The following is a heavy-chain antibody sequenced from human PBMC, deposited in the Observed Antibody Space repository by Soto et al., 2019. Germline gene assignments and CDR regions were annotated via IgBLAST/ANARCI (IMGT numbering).Heavy chain of an antibody. CDR3: ASGYSGLKYYFDY. Sequence: SETLSLTCTVSGGSISSYYWSWIRQPPGKGLEWIGYIYYSGSTNYNPSLKSRVTISVDTSKNQFSLKLSSVTAADTAAYYCASGYSGLKYYFDYWGQGTLVTVSS. J-gene: IGHJ4*02. CDR1: GGSISSYY. CDR2: IYYSGST. D-gene: IGHD5-12*01. V-gene: IGHV4-59*01.